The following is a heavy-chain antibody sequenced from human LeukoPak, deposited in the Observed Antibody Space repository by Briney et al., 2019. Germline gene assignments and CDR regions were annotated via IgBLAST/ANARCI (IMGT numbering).Heavy chain of an antibody. J-gene: IGHJ4*02. Sequence: GESLKISCKGSGYSFTSYWIGWVRQMPGKGLECMGIIYPGDSDTRYSPSFQGQVTISADKSISTAYLQWSSLKASDTAMYYCARLRVAAAGDVMFDYWGQGTLVTVSS. CDR1: GYSFTSYW. CDR2: IYPGDSDT. CDR3: ARLRVAAAGDVMFDY. V-gene: IGHV5-51*01. D-gene: IGHD6-13*01.